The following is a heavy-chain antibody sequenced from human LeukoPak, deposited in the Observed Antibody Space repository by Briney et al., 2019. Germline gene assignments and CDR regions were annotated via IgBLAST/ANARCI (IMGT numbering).Heavy chain of an antibody. CDR3: ARVRDGYNRPYFDY. CDR2: IYYSGST. Sequence: SETLSLTCTVSGGSISSSSYYWGWIRQPPGKGLEWIGSIYYSGSTYYNPSLKSRVTISVDTSKNQFSLKLSSVTAADTAVYYCARVRDGYNRPYFDYCGQGTLVTVSS. D-gene: IGHD5-24*01. J-gene: IGHJ4*02. V-gene: IGHV4-39*07. CDR1: GGSISSSSYY.